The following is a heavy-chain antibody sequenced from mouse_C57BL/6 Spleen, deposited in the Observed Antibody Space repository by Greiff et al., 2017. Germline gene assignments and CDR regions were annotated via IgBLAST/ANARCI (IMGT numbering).Heavy chain of an antibody. J-gene: IGHJ2*01. CDR2: IDPENGDT. CDR1: GFNIKDDY. V-gene: IGHV14-4*01. Sequence: EVHLVESGAELVRPGASVKLSCTASGFNIKDDYMHWVKQRPEQGLEWIGWIDPENGDTEYASKFQGKATITADKSSNPAYLQLSSLTSEDTAVYYCTTGGYYKYFDYWGQGTTLTVSS. D-gene: IGHD2-3*01. CDR3: TTGGYYKYFDY.